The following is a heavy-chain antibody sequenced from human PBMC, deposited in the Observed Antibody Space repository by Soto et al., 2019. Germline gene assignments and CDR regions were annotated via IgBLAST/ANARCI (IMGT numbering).Heavy chain of an antibody. CDR1: GFTFSSSA. CDR2: VSAGDGGT. J-gene: IGHJ4*02. Sequence: GVSLRLSCAASGFTFSSSAMTWVRQAPGKGLEWVSAVSAGDGGTYYADSVKGRFTISRDNSKNTLYLQMNSLRAEDTAVYYCAKDPYDSSGYYHDYWGQGTLVTVS. V-gene: IGHV3-23*01. CDR3: AKDPYDSSGYYHDY. D-gene: IGHD3-22*01.